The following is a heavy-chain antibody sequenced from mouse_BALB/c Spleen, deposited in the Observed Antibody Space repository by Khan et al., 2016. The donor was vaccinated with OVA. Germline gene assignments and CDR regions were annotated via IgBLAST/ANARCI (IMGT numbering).Heavy chain of an antibody. CDR3: AREWGAWFAY. CDR2: INPGSGNR. Sequence: QVQLQQSGAELARPGASVKLSCKASGYTFTDYYIDWVKQRTGQGLEWIGEINPGSGNRYYNEKFKGKATLTADKSSTTAFVQLSSLTSDDSAVYFCAREWGAWFAYWGQGTLVTVSA. J-gene: IGHJ3*01. V-gene: IGHV1-77*01. CDR1: GYTFTDYY.